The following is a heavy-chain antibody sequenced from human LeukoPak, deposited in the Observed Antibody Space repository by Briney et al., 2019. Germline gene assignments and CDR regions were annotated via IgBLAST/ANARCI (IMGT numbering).Heavy chain of an antibody. CDR3: ARLTEYNGKFDY. CDR1: GGSFSGYY. CDR2: INHSGST. J-gene: IGHJ4*02. Sequence: SETLSLTCAVYGGSFSGYYWSWIRQPPGKGLEWIGEINHSGSTNYNPSLKSRVTISVDTSKNQFSLKLSSVTAADTAVYYCARLTEYNGKFDYWGQGTLVTVSS. D-gene: IGHD1-14*01. V-gene: IGHV4-34*01.